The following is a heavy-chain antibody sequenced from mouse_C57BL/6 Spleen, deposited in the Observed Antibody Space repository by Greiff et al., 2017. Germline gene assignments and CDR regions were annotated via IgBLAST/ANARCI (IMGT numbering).Heavy chain of an antibody. J-gene: IGHJ2*01. V-gene: IGHV5-9*01. D-gene: IGHD1-1*01. CDR3: ARHERFITTVVEYFDY. CDR1: GFTFSSYT. CDR2: ISGGGGNT. Sequence: EVQLVESGGGLVKPGGSLKLSCAASGFTFSSYTMSWVRQTPEKRLEWVATISGGGGNTYYPDSVKGRFTISRDNAKNTLYLQMSSLRSEDTALYYCARHERFITTVVEYFDYWGQGTTLTVSS.